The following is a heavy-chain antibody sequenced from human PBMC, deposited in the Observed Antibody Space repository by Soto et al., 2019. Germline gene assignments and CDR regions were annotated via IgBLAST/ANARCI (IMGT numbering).Heavy chain of an antibody. V-gene: IGHV3-9*01. CDR1: GFTFHNCA. Sequence: EVQLVESGGGLVQPGRSLRLSCAASGFTFHNCAMHWVRQAPGKGLEWVSGISWNSGSIAYADSVKGRFTISRDNAKHSLDPQMNSLRVEDTALYYCRKVQYVDYVASNASWYFDLWGRGTLVTVSS. J-gene: IGHJ2*01. CDR3: RKVQYVDYVASNASWYFDL. D-gene: IGHD4-17*01. CDR2: ISWNSGSI.